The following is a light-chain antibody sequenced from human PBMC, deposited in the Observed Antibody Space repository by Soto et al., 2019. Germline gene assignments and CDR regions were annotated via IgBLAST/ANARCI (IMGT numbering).Light chain of an antibody. V-gene: IGLV1-40*01. CDR3: QFYDSSLSVV. CDR2: GNS. J-gene: IGLJ2*01. Sequence: QSVLTQPPSVSGAPGQRVTISCTGSSSNIGAGYDVHWYQQLPGTAPKLLIYGNSNRPSGVPDRFSGSKSGTSASQAITGLQAEDEADYYCQFYDSSLSVVFGGGTKLTVL. CDR1: SSNIGAGYD.